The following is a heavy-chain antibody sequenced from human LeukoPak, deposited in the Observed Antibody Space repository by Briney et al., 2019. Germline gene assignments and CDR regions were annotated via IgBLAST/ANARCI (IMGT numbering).Heavy chain of an antibody. Sequence: PGGSLRLSCAASGFIVSSNYMSWVRQAPGKGLEWVSVIYTGGSTYYADSVKGRFTISRDNSKNTLYLQMNSLRAEDTAVYYCARDDSSGYYLGYWGQGTLVTVSS. V-gene: IGHV3-53*01. CDR2: IYTGGST. CDR3: ARDDSSGYYLGY. J-gene: IGHJ4*02. CDR1: GFIVSSNY. D-gene: IGHD3-22*01.